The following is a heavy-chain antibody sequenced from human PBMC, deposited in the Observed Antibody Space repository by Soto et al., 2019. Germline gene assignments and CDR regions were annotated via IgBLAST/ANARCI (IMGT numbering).Heavy chain of an antibody. D-gene: IGHD4-17*01. CDR1: GFTIRAYA. J-gene: IGHJ4*02. V-gene: IGHV3-23*01. Sequence: DVQLLESGGDLVQPGGSLRLSCEVSGFTIRAYAMSWARRAPGKGLEWVAAITGRGDYTHYEESVKGRFTISRDDSKNTLHLQMNTLRFDDTAIYYCRLGKSYYWDYWGQGIQVAVSS. CDR3: RLGKSYYWDY. CDR2: ITGRGDYT.